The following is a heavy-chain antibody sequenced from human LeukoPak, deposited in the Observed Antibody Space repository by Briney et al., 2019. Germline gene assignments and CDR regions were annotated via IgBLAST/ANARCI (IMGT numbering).Heavy chain of an antibody. CDR3: ARWALWFGELSRSDY. CDR2: ISSSSSYI. Sequence: GGSLRVSCAASGYTFSSYSMNWVRQAPGKGLEWVSSISSSSSYIYYADSVKGRFTISRDNAKNSLYLQMNSLRAEDTAVYYCARWALWFGELSRSDYWGQGTLVTVSS. D-gene: IGHD3-10*01. J-gene: IGHJ4*02. V-gene: IGHV3-21*01. CDR1: GYTFSSYS.